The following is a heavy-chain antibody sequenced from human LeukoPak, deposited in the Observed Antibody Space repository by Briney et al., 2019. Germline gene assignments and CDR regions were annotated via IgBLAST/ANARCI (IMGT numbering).Heavy chain of an antibody. CDR1: GFTFSNYA. V-gene: IGHV3-23*01. J-gene: IGHJ4*02. CDR2: ISGSDTST. Sequence: GGSLRLSCAASGFTFSNYAMSWVRQAPGKGLEWVSAISGSDTSTYYADSVKGRFTISRDNSKNTLYLHMNSLRAEDTAVYYCANRDWLCCGGSYYFYYFDFWGQGTLVTVSS. D-gene: IGHD2-15*01. CDR3: ANRDWLCCGGSYYFYYFDF.